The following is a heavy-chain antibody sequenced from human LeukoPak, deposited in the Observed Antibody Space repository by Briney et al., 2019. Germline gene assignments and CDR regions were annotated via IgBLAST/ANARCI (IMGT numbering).Heavy chain of an antibody. CDR3: ARDGEAVAGFFDY. J-gene: IGHJ4*02. Sequence: GGSLRLSCAASGFTFSSYGMHWVRQAPGKGLEWVAVIWYDGSNKYYADSVKGRFTISRDNSKNTLYLQMNSLRAEDTAVYYCARDGEAVAGFFDYWGQGTLVTVSS. D-gene: IGHD6-19*01. CDR2: IWYDGSNK. V-gene: IGHV3-33*01. CDR1: GFTFSSYG.